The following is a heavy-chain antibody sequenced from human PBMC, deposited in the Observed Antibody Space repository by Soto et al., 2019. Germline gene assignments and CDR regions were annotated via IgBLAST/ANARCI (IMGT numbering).Heavy chain of an antibody. CDR2: IYPGDSDT. D-gene: IGHD3-22*01. J-gene: IGHJ3*02. CDR1: GYSFTKYW. Sequence: EVQLVQSGAEVKKPGESLKISCKGSGYSFTKYWIGWVRQMPGKGLEWMGIIYPGDSDTRYSPSFQGQVTISADKSISTAYLQWSSLKASDTAIYYCARRYYDSSGSTEAFDIWGQGTMVTVSS. V-gene: IGHV5-51*01. CDR3: ARRYYDSSGSTEAFDI.